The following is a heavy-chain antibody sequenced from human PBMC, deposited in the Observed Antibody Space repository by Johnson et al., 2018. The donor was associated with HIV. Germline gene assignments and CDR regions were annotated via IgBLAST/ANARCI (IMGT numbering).Heavy chain of an antibody. D-gene: IGHD3-22*01. CDR3: AKFGLYYYDSSGYFEDAFDI. Sequence: ESVKGRFTISRDNSKHSLYLQMNSLRADDTALYYCAKFGLYYYDSSGYFEDAFDIWGQGTMVTVSS. J-gene: IGHJ3*02. V-gene: IGHV3-9*01.